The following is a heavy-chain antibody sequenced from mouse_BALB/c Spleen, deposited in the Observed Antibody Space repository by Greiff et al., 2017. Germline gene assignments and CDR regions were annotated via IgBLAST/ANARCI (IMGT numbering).Heavy chain of an antibody. V-gene: IGHV1-7*01. Sequence: VKLMESGAELAKPGASVKMSCKASGYTFTSYWMHWVKQRPGQGLEWIGYINPSTGYTEYNQKFKDKATLTADKSSSTAYMQLSSLTSEDSAVYYCARKYGNYVWYFDVWGAGTTVTVSS. D-gene: IGHD2-10*02. J-gene: IGHJ1*01. CDR1: GYTFTSYW. CDR3: ARKYGNYVWYFDV. CDR2: INPSTGYT.